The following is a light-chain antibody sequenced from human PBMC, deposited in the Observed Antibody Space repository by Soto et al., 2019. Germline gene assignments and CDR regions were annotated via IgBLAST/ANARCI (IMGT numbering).Light chain of an antibody. J-gene: IGKJ1*01. Sequence: IVVTQTPLSLSVTPGQPASISCKSSQSLLQSDGNTYLYWYLQKPGQPPQLLIYAVSNRFSGRGSGSDFTLTISSLQPEDFATYSCQQSYSRPLTFAQGTKVDI. CDR1: QSLLQSDGNTY. CDR2: AVS. CDR3: QQSYSRPLT. V-gene: IGKV2D-29*01.